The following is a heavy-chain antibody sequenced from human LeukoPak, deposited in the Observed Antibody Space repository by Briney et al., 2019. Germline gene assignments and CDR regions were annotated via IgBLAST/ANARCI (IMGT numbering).Heavy chain of an antibody. CDR3: AKANWGGDCYSSLY. V-gene: IGHV3-23*01. CDR2: ISGSGGST. D-gene: IGHD2-21*02. J-gene: IGHJ4*02. CDR1: GFTFSSYA. Sequence: PGGSLRLSCAASGFTFSSYAMSWVRQAPGKGLEWVSAISGSGGSTYYADSVKGRFTISRDNSKHTLYLQMNRLKAPDTALYSCAKANWGGDCYSSLYWGQGTLVTVSS.